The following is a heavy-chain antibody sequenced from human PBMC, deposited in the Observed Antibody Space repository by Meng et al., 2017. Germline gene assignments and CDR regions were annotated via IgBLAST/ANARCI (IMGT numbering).Heavy chain of an antibody. CDR3: ARGLKPVITMVRGNWFDP. CDR1: GGSFSGYY. D-gene: IGHD3-10*01. J-gene: IGHJ5*02. V-gene: IGHV4-34*01. CDR2: INHSGGT. Sequence: SETLSLTCAVYGGSFSGYYWSWIRQPPGKGLEWIGEINHSGGTNYNPSLKSRVTISVDTSKNQFSLKLSSVTAADTAVYYCARGLKPVITMVRGNWFDPWGQGTLVTVSS.